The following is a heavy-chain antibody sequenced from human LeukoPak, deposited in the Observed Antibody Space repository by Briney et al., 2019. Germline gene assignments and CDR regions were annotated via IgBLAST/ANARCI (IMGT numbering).Heavy chain of an antibody. CDR2: IGGSGGST. V-gene: IGHV3-23*01. CDR1: GFTFSSYA. CDR3: AKTTTLLGYCSSTSCRGFDY. Sequence: GGSLRLSCAASGFTFSSYAMSWVRQAPGKGLEWVSAIGGSGGSTYYADSVKGRFTISRDNAKNTLYLQMNSLRAEDTAVYYCAKTTTLLGYCSSTSCRGFDYWGQGTLVTVSS. D-gene: IGHD2-2*01. J-gene: IGHJ4*02.